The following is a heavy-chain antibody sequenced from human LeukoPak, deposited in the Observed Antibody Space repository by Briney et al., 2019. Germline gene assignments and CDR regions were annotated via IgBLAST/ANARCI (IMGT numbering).Heavy chain of an antibody. CDR1: GFTFSGYS. CDR2: ISGSGDAT. V-gene: IGHV3-23*01. Sequence: QSGGSLRLSCAASGFTFSGYSMSWARQAPGKGPEWVSTISGSGDATYYADSVKGRFTISRDNSKNTLYVQMNSLRAEDTAVYYCVKDRQSRGSLCFHYWGQGALVIVSS. J-gene: IGHJ4*02. CDR3: VKDRQSRGSLCFHY. D-gene: IGHD3-22*01.